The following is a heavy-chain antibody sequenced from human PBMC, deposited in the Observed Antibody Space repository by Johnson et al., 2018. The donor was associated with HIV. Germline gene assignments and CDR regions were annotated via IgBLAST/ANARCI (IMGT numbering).Heavy chain of an antibody. CDR2: ISYDGSNK. CDR1: GFTFSSYG. V-gene: IGHV3-30*19. J-gene: IGHJ3*02. D-gene: IGHD3-16*01. Sequence: QVQLVESGGGVVQPGGSLRLSCAASGFTFSSYGMHWVRQAPGKGLEWVAVISYDGSNKYYADSVKGRFTISRDNAKNSLYLQMNSLRAEDTAVYYCARDWGTRGWDDAFDIWGQGTMVTVSS. CDR3: ARDWGTRGWDDAFDI.